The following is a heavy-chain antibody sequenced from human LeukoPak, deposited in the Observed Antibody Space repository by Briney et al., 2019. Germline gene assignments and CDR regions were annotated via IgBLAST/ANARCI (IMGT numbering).Heavy chain of an antibody. CDR1: GYSFTTYW. Sequence: GESLKISCKGSGYSFTTYWIGWVRQMPGKGLEWMGIIYPGDSDTRYSPSFQGQATISADKSISTAYLQWSSLKASDPAMYYCARIVANAFDIWGQGTMVTVSS. CDR3: ARIVANAFDI. V-gene: IGHV5-51*01. J-gene: IGHJ3*02. D-gene: IGHD2-15*01. CDR2: IYPGDSDT.